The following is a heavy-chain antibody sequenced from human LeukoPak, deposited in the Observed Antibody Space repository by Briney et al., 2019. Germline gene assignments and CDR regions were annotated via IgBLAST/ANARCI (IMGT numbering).Heavy chain of an antibody. D-gene: IGHD5-18*01. J-gene: IGHJ3*02. V-gene: IGHV2-5*02. CDR3: AHSQVFSYGSFHDAYDI. CDR2: IYWDDDS. CDR1: GVSLSTSGGG. Sequence: SGPTLVKPTQTLTLTCSLSGVSLSTSGGGVGWIRQPPGKALEWLALIYWDDDSRYSPSLKSRLTIAKDTSKNQVVLTLTNMDSVDTATYYCAHSQVFSYGSFHDAYDIWGLGMLVTVSS.